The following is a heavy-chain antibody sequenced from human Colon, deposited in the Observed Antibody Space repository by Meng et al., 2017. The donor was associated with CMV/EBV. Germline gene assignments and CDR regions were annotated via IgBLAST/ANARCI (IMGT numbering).Heavy chain of an antibody. CDR3: MRDLLPIRLIPAAQDY. V-gene: IGHV3-21*05. Sequence: GESLKISCEGSGFPFNSHSMNWVRQAPGEGLEWISYISSSGKDEYYADSVKGRFTISRDNAKNSVSLQMNALKVEDTAVYYCMRDLLPIRLIPAAQDYWGQGTLVTVSS. CDR1: GFPFNSHS. CDR2: ISSSGKDE. D-gene: IGHD2-2*01. J-gene: IGHJ4*02.